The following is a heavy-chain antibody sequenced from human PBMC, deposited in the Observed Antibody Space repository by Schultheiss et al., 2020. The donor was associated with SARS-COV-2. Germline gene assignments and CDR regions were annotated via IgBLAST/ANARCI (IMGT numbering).Heavy chain of an antibody. V-gene: IGHV4-59*08. CDR2: IYYSGST. CDR3: ARLVAYSSSSVGWFDP. Sequence: SETLSLTCAVYGGSFSGYYWSWIRQPPGKGLEWIWYIYYSGSTNYNPSLKSRVTISVDTSKNQFSLKLSSVTAADTAVYYCARLVAYSSSSVGWFDPWGQGTLVTVSS. D-gene: IGHD6-6*01. CDR1: GGSFSGYY. J-gene: IGHJ5*02.